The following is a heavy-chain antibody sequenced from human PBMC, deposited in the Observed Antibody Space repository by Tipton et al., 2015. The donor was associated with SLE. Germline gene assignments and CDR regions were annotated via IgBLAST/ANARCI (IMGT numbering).Heavy chain of an antibody. J-gene: IGHJ4*02. CDR2: IYLSGST. Sequence: TLSLTCTVSGVSISSGSYYWSWIRQPAGKGLEWIGRIYLSGSTYYNPSLKSRVTISVDTSKNQFSLKLSSVTAADTAVYYCARQSAVGPGADSWGQGILVTV. D-gene: IGHD3/OR15-3a*01. CDR1: GVSISSGSYY. V-gene: IGHV4-61*02. CDR3: ARQSAVGPGADS.